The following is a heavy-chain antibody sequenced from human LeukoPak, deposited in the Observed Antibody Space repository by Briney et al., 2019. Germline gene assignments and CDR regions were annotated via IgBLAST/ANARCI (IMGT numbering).Heavy chain of an antibody. J-gene: IGHJ4*02. V-gene: IGHV3-43*02. CDR1: RFPFDAYA. CDR3: AKEHSASGSVDY. Sequence: PGGSLGLFCAASRFPFDAYAMYGVRHASGKGLECVYLLGGHGGSTYYADSVKGRFTISRDNSKNSLYLQMNSLRTEDTALYYCAKEHSASGSVDYWGQGTLVTVSS. CDR2: LGGHGGST. D-gene: IGHD1-26*01.